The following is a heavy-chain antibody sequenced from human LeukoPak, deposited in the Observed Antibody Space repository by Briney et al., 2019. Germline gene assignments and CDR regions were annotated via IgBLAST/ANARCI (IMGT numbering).Heavy chain of an antibody. CDR1: GGSISSGGYY. D-gene: IGHD4-17*01. V-gene: IGHV4-31*03. CDR2: IYYSGST. Sequence: ASETLSLTCTVSGGSISSGGYYWSWIRQHPGKGLEWIGYIYYSGSTYYNPSLKSRVTISVDTSKNQFSLKLSSVTAADTAVYYCARVRGWYGEYDRVDNWFDPWGQGTLVTVSS. CDR3: ARVRGWYGEYDRVDNWFDP. J-gene: IGHJ5*02.